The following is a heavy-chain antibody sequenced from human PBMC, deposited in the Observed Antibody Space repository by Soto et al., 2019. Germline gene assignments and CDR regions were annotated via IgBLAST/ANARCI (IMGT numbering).Heavy chain of an antibody. CDR3: ARGDCVGGTCYSLAGSFYYYMDV. CDR1: GFTFSNYW. CDR2: INSDGSVS. D-gene: IGHD2-15*01. Sequence: EVQLVESGGGLVQPGGSLRLSCAASGFTFSNYWMYWVGQAPGKGLVWVSRINSDGSVSSYADSVKGRLTISRDNVKNTLYLQMDSLRAEDTAVYYCARGDCVGGTCYSLAGSFYYYMDVWGKGTTVTVFS. J-gene: IGHJ6*03. V-gene: IGHV3-74*01.